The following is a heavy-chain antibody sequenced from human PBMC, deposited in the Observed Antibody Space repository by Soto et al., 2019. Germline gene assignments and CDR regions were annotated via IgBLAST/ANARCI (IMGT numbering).Heavy chain of an antibody. J-gene: IGHJ3*02. CDR1: GFTFSSYA. CDR2: ISGSGGST. V-gene: IGHV3-23*01. D-gene: IGHD4-17*01. Sequence: GGSLRLSCAASGFTFSSYAMSWVRQAPGKGLEWVSAISGSGGSTYYADSVKGRFTISRDNSKNTLYLQMNSLRAEDTAVYYCAKAMRGMTTVTPEAFDIWGQGTMVTVSS. CDR3: AKAMRGMTTVTPEAFDI.